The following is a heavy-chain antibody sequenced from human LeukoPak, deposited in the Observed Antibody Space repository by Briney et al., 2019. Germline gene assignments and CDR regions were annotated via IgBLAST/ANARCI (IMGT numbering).Heavy chain of an antibody. CDR3: AELGITMIGGV. CDR1: GFTLTTYA. Sequence: GGSLRLSCAASGFTLTTYAMNWVRQAPGKGLEWVSYISSSGSTIYYADSVKGRFTISRDNAKNSLYLQMNSLRAEDTAVYYCAELGITMIGGVWGKGTTVTISS. D-gene: IGHD3-10*02. CDR2: ISSSGSTI. J-gene: IGHJ6*04. V-gene: IGHV3-48*03.